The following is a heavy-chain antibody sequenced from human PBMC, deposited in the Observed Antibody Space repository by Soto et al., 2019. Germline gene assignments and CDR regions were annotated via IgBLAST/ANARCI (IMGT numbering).Heavy chain of an antibody. CDR1: GGTFSSYA. CDR2: VIPIFGTA. Sequence: QVQLVQSGAEVKKPGSSVKVSCKASGGTFSSYAISWVRQAPGQGLEWMGGVIPIFGTANYAQKFQGRVTITADESTSTAYMERSSLRSEDTAVYYCARNGRTGTLYYSGMDVWGQGTTVTVSS. J-gene: IGHJ6*02. D-gene: IGHD1-1*01. V-gene: IGHV1-69*12. CDR3: ARNGRTGTLYYSGMDV.